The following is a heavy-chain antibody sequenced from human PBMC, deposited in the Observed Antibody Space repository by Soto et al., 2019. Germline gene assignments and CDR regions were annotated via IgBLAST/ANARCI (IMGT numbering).Heavy chain of an antibody. CDR2: IYYSGST. CDR1: GGSISSSSYY. D-gene: IGHD2-15*01. J-gene: IGHJ2*01. CDR3: ARLLCTGGSCYGARYFDL. Sequence: SETLSLTCTVSGGSISSSSYYWGWIRQPPGKGLEWIGSIYYSGSTYYNPSLKSRVTISVDTSKNQFSLKLSSVTAADTAVYYCARLLCTGGSCYGARYFDLWGRGTLVTVSS. V-gene: IGHV4-39*01.